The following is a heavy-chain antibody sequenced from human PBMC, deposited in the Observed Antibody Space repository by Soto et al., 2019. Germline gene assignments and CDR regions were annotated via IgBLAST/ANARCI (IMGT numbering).Heavy chain of an antibody. CDR3: ARDGITIFGGANDPFDI. Sequence: PGGSLRLSCAASGFTFSSYSMNGVRPAPGKGLEWVSSTSSSSSYIYYADSVKGRFTISRDNAKNSLYLQMNSLRAEDTAVYYCARDGITIFGGANDPFDIWGQATMVTVSS. CDR2: TSSSSSYI. CDR1: GFTFSSYS. D-gene: IGHD3-3*01. V-gene: IGHV3-21*01. J-gene: IGHJ3*02.